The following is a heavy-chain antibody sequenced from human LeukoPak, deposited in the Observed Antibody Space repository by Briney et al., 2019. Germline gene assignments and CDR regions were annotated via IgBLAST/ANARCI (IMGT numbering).Heavy chain of an antibody. CDR3: ARGVPYGPSYEFFDY. D-gene: IGHD3-10*01. CDR2: IYYSGST. J-gene: IGHJ4*02. Sequence: SETLSLTCTVSGGSITNYYWSWIRQPPGKGLECIGYIYYSGSTNYNPSLKSRVTISLHTSKDQFSLKLNSVTAADTAVYYCARGVPYGPSYEFFDYWGQGTLVTVSS. CDR1: GGSITNYY. V-gene: IGHV4-59*01.